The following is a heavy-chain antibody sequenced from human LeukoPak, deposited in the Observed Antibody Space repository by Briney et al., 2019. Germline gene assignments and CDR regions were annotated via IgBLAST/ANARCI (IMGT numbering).Heavy chain of an antibody. CDR3: ATSRDYWALFSY. J-gene: IGHJ4*02. CDR2: IYYSGST. D-gene: IGHD2-8*02. CDR1: GGSISSSGYY. V-gene: IGHV4-39*07. Sequence: PSETLSLTCTVSGGSISSSGYYWGWIRRPPGKGLEWIGSIYYSGSTYYNPSLKSRVTISVDTSKNQFSLKLSSLTAADTAVYYCATSRDYWALFSYWGQGTLVTVSS.